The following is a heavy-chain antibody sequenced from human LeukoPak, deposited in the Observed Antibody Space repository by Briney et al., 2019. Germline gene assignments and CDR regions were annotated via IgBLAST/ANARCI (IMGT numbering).Heavy chain of an antibody. CDR1: GFTFSSYA. V-gene: IGHV3-23*01. Sequence: PGRSLRLSCAASGFTFSSYAMTWVRQAPRNWLEWVSAISGSGGSTYYADSVKGRFTISRDNAKNSLYLQMNSLRAEDTAVYYCARGERYFDWLLPNLHSYYFDYWGQGTLVTVSS. CDR2: ISGSGGST. J-gene: IGHJ4*02. D-gene: IGHD3-9*01. CDR3: ARGERYFDWLLPNLHSYYFDY.